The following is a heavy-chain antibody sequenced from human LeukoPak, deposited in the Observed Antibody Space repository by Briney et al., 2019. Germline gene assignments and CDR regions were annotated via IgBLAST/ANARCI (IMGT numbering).Heavy chain of an antibody. Sequence: PSETLSLTCAVYAGSFSGYYWSWIRQPPGKGLEWIGEINHSGSTNYNPSLKSRVTISVDTSKNQFSLKLSSVTAADTAVYYCARSFWYSSSWPFGYWAQGTLVTVSS. CDR1: AGSFSGYY. D-gene: IGHD6-13*01. CDR2: INHSGST. V-gene: IGHV4-34*01. CDR3: ARSFWYSSSWPFGY. J-gene: IGHJ4*02.